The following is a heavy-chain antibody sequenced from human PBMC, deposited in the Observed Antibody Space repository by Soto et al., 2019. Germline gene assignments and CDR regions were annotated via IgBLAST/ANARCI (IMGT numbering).Heavy chain of an antibody. D-gene: IGHD3-9*01. CDR3: ARDLAPAPRVYSDILTGYSPPRDYYGMDV. CDR1: GCTFSSYA. CDR2: IIPIFCTA. Sequence: SVKVSCKASGCTFSSYAVSWVRQAPGQGLEWMGGIIPIFCTANYAQKFQGRVTITADESTSTAYMELSSLRSEDTAVYYCARDLAPAPRVYSDILTGYSPPRDYYGMDVSGQGTTITVSS. J-gene: IGHJ6*02. V-gene: IGHV1-69*13.